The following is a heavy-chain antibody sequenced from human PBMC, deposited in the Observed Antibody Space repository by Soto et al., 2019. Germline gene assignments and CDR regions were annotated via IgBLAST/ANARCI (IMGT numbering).Heavy chain of an antibody. CDR3: ASPYYDILTGYSHYYYYGMDV. CDR2: ISAYNGNT. CDR1: GYTFTSYG. V-gene: IGHV1-18*01. Sequence: ASVKVSCKASGYTFTSYGISWVRQAPGQGLEWMGWISAYNGNTNYAQKLQGRVTITADKSTSTAYMELRSLRSEDTAVYYCASPYYDILTGYSHYYYYGMDVWGQGTTVTVSS. J-gene: IGHJ6*02. D-gene: IGHD3-9*01.